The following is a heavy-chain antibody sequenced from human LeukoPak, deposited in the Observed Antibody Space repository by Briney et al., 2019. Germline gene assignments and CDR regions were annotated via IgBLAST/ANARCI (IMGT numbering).Heavy chain of an antibody. V-gene: IGHV3-74*01. D-gene: IGHD3-3*01. CDR1: GFTFSSYW. CDR3: ARDSVEWYIFDY. Sequence: PGGSLRVSCAASGFTFSSYWIHWVRQAPGKGPVWVARTNRDGSSTAYADSVKGRFTISKDNAKNTLYLLMNSLRAEDTAVYYCARDSVEWYIFDYWGQGTLVTVSS. J-gene: IGHJ4*02. CDR2: TNRDGSST.